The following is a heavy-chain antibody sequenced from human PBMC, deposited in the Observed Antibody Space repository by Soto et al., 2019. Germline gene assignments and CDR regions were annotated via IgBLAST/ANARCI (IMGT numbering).Heavy chain of an antibody. V-gene: IGHV3-15*07. CDR1: RFNFSAAW. CDR2: IKPKSEGETA. CDR3: ATVPYSGGPT. D-gene: IGHD6-19*01. Sequence: EMQLVQSGGGLVKPGGSLRLSCVASRFNFSAAWLNWIRQAPGKGLEWVGRIKPKSEGETADYTAPVRGRFTISRDDSQNPLHLQMDSLKTEDTAVYYCATVPYSGGPTWGLGVLVTVSS. J-gene: IGHJ4*02.